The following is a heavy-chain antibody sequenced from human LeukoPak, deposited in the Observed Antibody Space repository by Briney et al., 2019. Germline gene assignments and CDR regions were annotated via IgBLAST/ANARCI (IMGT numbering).Heavy chain of an antibody. CDR3: AKGEDIVVVPAAIPYYYYGMDV. J-gene: IGHJ6*02. V-gene: IGHV3-30*07. CDR2: MSIDGNTK. CDR1: GFIFTNYP. Sequence: GGSLRLSCAASGFIFTNYPIHWVRQTPDKGLECVAIMSIDGNTKYYADSVRGRFTISRDNSKNTLYLQMNSLRAEDTAVYYCAKGEDIVVVPAAIPYYYYGMDVWGQGTTVTVSS. D-gene: IGHD2-2*02.